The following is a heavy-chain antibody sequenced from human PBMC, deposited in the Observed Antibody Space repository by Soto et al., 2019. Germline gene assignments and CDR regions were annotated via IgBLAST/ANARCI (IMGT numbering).Heavy chain of an antibody. Sequence: GGSLRLSCAASGFTVSSNYMSWVRQAPGKGLEWVSVIYSGGSTYYADSVKGRFTISRDNSKNTLYLQMNSLRAEDTAVYYCARYRNTLLGMDVWGPGPTVSDSS. J-gene: IGHJ6*02. CDR1: GFTVSSNY. CDR3: ARYRNTLLGMDV. V-gene: IGHV3-66*01. D-gene: IGHD1-26*01. CDR2: IYSGGST.